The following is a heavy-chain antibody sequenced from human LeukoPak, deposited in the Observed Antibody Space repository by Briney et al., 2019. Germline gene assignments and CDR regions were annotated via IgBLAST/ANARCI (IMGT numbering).Heavy chain of an antibody. D-gene: IGHD6-13*01. CDR1: GGSISSSSYY. CDR2: IYYSGST. V-gene: IGHV4-39*01. CDR3: AGSSSWYGGWFDP. Sequence: SETLSLTCTVSGGSISSSSYYWGWIRQPPGKGLEWIGSIYYSGSTHYNPSLKSRVTISVDTSKNQFSLKLSSVTAADTAVYYCAGSSSWYGGWFDPWGQGTLVTVSS. J-gene: IGHJ5*02.